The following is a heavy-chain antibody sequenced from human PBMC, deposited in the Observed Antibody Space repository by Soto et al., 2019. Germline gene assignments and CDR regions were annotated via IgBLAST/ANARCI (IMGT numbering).Heavy chain of an antibody. J-gene: IGHJ4*02. CDR3: VRDVGFDFDY. Sequence: PSETRYRLCDISGCSGCRNTAGWNWIIQSSSRGLEWLGRTYYRSKWYNDYAVSVKSRITINPDTSKTQFSLHLNSVTPEDTALYYCVRDVGFDFDYWGQGTLVTVSS. CDR1: GCSGCRNTAG. V-gene: IGHV6-1*01. D-gene: IGHD1-26*01. CDR2: TYYRSKWYN.